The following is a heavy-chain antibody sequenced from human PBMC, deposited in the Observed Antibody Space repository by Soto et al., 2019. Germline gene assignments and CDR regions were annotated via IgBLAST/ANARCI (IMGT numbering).Heavy chain of an antibody. J-gene: IGHJ3*02. CDR3: VGGTRGSYYVGRDAFDI. V-gene: IGHV4-34*01. CDR2: INHSGST. CDR1: GGSFSGYY. Sequence: SETLSLTCAVYGGSFSGYYWSWIRQPPGKGLEWIGEINHSGSTNSNPSLKSRVTISVDTSKNQFSLKLSSVTAADTAVYYCVGGTRGSYYVGRDAFDIWGQGTMVTVSS. D-gene: IGHD1-26*01.